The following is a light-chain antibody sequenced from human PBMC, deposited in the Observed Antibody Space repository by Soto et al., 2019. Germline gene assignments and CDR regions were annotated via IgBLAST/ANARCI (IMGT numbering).Light chain of an antibody. J-gene: IGKJ1*01. CDR1: QSVSSY. Sequence: EIVLTQSPATLSLSPGERATLSCRASQSVSSYLAWYQQKPGQAPRLLIYDASIRAAGITARFSASGSGTDFTLTISDVQPEDFALYYCHQRQSWPRTFGQGTKEDI. CDR3: HQRQSWPRT. V-gene: IGKV3-11*01. CDR2: DAS.